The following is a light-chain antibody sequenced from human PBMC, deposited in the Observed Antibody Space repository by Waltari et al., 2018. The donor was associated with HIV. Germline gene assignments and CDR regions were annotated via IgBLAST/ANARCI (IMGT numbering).Light chain of an antibody. J-gene: IGKJ1*01. Sequence: DIQMTQSPSSLSASVGYRVTITCRASQSISSYLNWYQQKPGIAPKLLIYAASSLQSGVPSRFSGSGSGTDFTLTISSLQPEDFAIYYCQQSYSSWTFGQGTKVEIK. CDR1: QSISSY. V-gene: IGKV1-39*01. CDR2: AAS. CDR3: QQSYSSWT.